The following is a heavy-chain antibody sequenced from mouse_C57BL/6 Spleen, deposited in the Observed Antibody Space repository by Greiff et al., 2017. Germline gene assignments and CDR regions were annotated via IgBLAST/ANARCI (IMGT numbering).Heavy chain of an antibody. CDR2: IWTGGGT. CDR3: ARRGYYGSSTYWYFDV. V-gene: IGHV2-9-1*01. CDR1: GFSLTSYA. J-gene: IGHJ1*03. D-gene: IGHD1-1*01. Sequence: VQLVESGPGLVAPSPSLSITCTVSGFSLTSYAISWVRQPPGKGLEWLGVIWTGGGTNYNSALKSRLSISKDNSKSQVFLKMNSLQTDDTARYYCARRGYYGSSTYWYFDVWGTGTTVTVSS.